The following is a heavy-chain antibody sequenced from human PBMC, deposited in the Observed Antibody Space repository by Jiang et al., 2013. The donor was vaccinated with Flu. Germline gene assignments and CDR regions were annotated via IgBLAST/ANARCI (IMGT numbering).Heavy chain of an antibody. V-gene: IGHV3-23*01. D-gene: IGHD5-18*01. CDR2: ISGSGGST. CDR3: AKPMPSGIQGDDAFDI. J-gene: IGHJ3*02. Sequence: SAISGSGGSTYYADSVKGRFTISRDNSKNTLYLQMNSLRAEDTAVYYCAKPMPSGIQGDDAFDIWGQGTMVTVSS.